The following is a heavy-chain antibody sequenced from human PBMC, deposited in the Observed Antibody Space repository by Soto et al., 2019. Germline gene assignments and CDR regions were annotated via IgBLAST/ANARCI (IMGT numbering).Heavy chain of an antibody. CDR3: ARGGSPDRAYNWFDP. V-gene: IGHV3-74*01. Sequence: GGSLRLSCAASGFTFSSYWMHWVRQAPGKGLVWVSRINSDGSSTSYADSVKGRFTISRDNAKNTLYLQMNSLRAEDTAVYYCARGGSPDRAYNWFDPWGQGTLVTVSS. J-gene: IGHJ5*02. CDR2: INSDGSST. CDR1: GFTFSSYW. D-gene: IGHD1-26*01.